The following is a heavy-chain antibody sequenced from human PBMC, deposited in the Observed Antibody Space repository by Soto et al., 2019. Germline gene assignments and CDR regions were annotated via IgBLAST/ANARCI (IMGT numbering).Heavy chain of an antibody. V-gene: IGHV4-31*03. D-gene: IGHD5-12*01. CDR1: GGSISSGGYY. CDR2: IYYSGST. Sequence: SETLSLTCTVSGGSISSGGYYWSWIRQHPGKGLEWIGYIYYSGSTYCTPSLKSRVTISVDTSKNQFSLKLSSVTAADTAVYYCARKVVATARYYYYGMDVWGQGTTVTVSS. CDR3: ARKVVATARYYYYGMDV. J-gene: IGHJ6*02.